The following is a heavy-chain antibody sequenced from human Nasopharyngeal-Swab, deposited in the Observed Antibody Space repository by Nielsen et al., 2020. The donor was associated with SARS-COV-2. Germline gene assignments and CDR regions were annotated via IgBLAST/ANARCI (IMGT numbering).Heavy chain of an antibody. CDR3: ARDLHIYGLTVAVAGDYFDY. D-gene: IGHD6-19*01. CDR2: IKQDGSEK. Sequence: GESLKISCAASGFTFSSYWMSWVRQAPGKGLEWVANIKQDGSEKYYVDSVKGRFTISRDNAKNSLYLQMNSLRAEDTAVYYCARDLHIYGLTVAVAGDYFDYWGQGTLVTVSS. V-gene: IGHV3-7*01. CDR1: GFTFSSYW. J-gene: IGHJ4*02.